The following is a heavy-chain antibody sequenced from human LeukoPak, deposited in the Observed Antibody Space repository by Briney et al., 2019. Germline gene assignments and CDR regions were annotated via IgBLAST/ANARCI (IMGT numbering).Heavy chain of an antibody. J-gene: IGHJ3*02. Sequence: GGSLRLSCAASGITFSSYAMHWVRQAPGKGLEWVAVISYDGSNKYYADSVKGRFTISRDNSKNTLYLQMNSLRAEGTAVYYCAKVRMITMIAYDAFDIWGQGTMVTVSS. CDR1: GITFSSYA. CDR3: AKVRMITMIAYDAFDI. D-gene: IGHD3-22*01. CDR2: ISYDGSNK. V-gene: IGHV3-30*04.